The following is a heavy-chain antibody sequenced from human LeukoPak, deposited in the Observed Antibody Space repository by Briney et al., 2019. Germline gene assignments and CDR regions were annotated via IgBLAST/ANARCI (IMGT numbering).Heavy chain of an antibody. CDR1: GYTFTSYD. D-gene: IGHD2-2*01. Sequence: ASVKVSCKASGYTFTSYDINWVRQATGQGLEWMGWMNPNSGNTGYAQKFQGRVTMTRNTSISTAYMELSSLRSEDTAVYYCARGHLPGEIVVVPAAIAFDIWGQGTMVTVSS. CDR2: MNPNSGNT. CDR3: ARGHLPGEIVVVPAAIAFDI. J-gene: IGHJ3*02. V-gene: IGHV1-8*01.